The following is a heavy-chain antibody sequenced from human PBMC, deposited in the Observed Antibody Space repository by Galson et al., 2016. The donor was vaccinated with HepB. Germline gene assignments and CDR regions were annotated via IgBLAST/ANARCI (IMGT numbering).Heavy chain of an antibody. CDR3: ARSPLSSRAAPWWGYYYGMDV. CDR2: ISSSSSYI. CDR1: GFTFSSYS. D-gene: IGHD6-6*01. V-gene: IGHV3-21*01. J-gene: IGHJ6*01. Sequence: SLRLSCAASGFTFSSYSINWVRQAPGKGLEWVSSISSSSSYIYYADSVKGRFTISRDNAKNSLYLQMNSLRAEDTAVYYCARSPLSSRAAPWWGYYYGMDVWGQGTTVTVSS.